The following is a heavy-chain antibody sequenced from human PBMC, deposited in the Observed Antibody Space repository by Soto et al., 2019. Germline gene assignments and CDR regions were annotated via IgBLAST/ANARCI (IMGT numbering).Heavy chain of an antibody. V-gene: IGHV3-23*01. CDR3: AKDRGYSGYDFFDY. CDR2: ISGSGGST. CDR1: GFTFSSYA. J-gene: IGHJ4*02. Sequence: GGSLRLSCAASGFTFSSYAMSWVRQAPGKGLEWVSAISGSGGSTYYADSVKGRFPISRDNYKNTLYLQMNSLRAEDTAVYYCAKDRGYSGYDFFDYWGQGTLVTVSS. D-gene: IGHD5-12*01.